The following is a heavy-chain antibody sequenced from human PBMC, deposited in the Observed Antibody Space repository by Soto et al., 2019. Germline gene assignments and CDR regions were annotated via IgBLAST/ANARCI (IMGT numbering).Heavy chain of an antibody. CDR1: GITFSSYA. CDR2: VSGSGANT. D-gene: IGHD6-19*01. J-gene: IGHJ4*02. V-gene: IGHV3-23*01. CDR3: AKGPHSSGWHCFDY. Sequence: GGSLRLSCAASGITFSSYAMSWVRQAPGKGLEWVSTVSGSGANTYYADSVKGRFTISRDNSENTLYLQMISLRAEDMAIYYCAKGPHSSGWHCFDYWGQGTLVTVSS.